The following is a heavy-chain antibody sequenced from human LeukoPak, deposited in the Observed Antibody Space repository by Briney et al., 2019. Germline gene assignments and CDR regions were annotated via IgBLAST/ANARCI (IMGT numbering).Heavy chain of an antibody. CDR3: ARLHNAFDI. V-gene: IGHV4-39*01. CDR2: IYYSGST. Sequence: PSETLSLTCTVSGGSISSSSYYWGWIRQPPGKGLEWIGSIYYSGSTSYNPSLKSRVTISVDTSKNQFSLKLSSVTAADTAVYYCARLHNAFDIWGQGTMVTVSS. J-gene: IGHJ3*02. CDR1: GGSISSSSYY.